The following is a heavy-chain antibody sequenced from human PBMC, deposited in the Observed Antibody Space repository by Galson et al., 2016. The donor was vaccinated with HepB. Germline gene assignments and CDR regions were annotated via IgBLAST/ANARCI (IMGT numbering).Heavy chain of an antibody. CDR3: ARDLIGNMDV. Sequence: HWVRQSPGQRLEWMGYISAASGDTKYSQSFQGRVTLTRDTSATTHYMELTSLTSEDTAVYYCARDLIGNMDVWGQGTSVAVSS. J-gene: IGHJ6*02. D-gene: IGHD3-16*02. CDR2: ISAASGDT. V-gene: IGHV1-3*01.